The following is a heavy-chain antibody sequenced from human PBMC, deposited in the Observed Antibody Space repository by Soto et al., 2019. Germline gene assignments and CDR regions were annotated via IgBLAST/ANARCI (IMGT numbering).Heavy chain of an antibody. Sequence: SETLSLTCTVSSGSINNYYWNWVRQPPGKGLEWIGYIYYSGVTNYNPSLKSRVSISVDTSKNQFSLRLNSVTAADTAVYYCAKERATTTAFDYWGQGALVTVSS. D-gene: IGHD4-17*01. CDR2: IYYSGVT. J-gene: IGHJ4*02. V-gene: IGHV4-59*01. CDR1: SGSINNYY. CDR3: AKERATTTAFDY.